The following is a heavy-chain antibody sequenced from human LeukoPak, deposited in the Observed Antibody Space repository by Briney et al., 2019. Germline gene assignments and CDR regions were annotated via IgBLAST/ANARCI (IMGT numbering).Heavy chain of an antibody. J-gene: IGHJ4*02. CDR1: GFTFSSYA. Sequence: GGSLRLSCAASGFTFSSYAMSWVRQAPGKGLEWVSAISGGGGSTYYADSVKGRFTISRDNSKNTLYLQMNSLRAEDTAVYYCAKAQFLGYSNSYYFDYWGQGTLVTVSS. D-gene: IGHD4-11*01. V-gene: IGHV3-23*01. CDR3: AKAQFLGYSNSYYFDY. CDR2: ISGGGGST.